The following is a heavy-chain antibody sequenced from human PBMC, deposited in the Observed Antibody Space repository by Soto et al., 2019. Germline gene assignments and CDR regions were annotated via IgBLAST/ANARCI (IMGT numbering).Heavy chain of an antibody. J-gene: IGHJ3*01. CDR2: ISGGGDGT. Sequence: EVQLLESGGGLVQPGGSLRLSCAASGFTFINYAMIWVRQAPGKGLEWVSTISGGGDGTYYADSVKGHFTISRDNSKNTLYLQMNSLRAEDKAIYYCAKKGLDSRNTFCSNSDCHYAFDLWGQGTVVTVSS. V-gene: IGHV3-23*01. CDR3: AKKGLDSRNTFCSNSDCHYAFDL. D-gene: IGHD2-8*01. CDR1: GFTFINYA.